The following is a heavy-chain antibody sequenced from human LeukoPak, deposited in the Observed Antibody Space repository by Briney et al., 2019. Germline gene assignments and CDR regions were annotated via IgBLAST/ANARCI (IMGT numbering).Heavy chain of an antibody. CDR1: GYTFTDYY. D-gene: IGHD2-15*01. V-gene: IGHV1-69-2*01. Sequence: ASVKVSCKASGYTFTDYYMHWVQQAPGKGLEWMGRVDPQDGETRYVEKFQGRVTITADTSTDTAYMELSSLRSEDTAVYYCATVAGSGDMDVWGKGTTVTVSS. CDR3: ATVAGSGDMDV. CDR2: VDPQDGET. J-gene: IGHJ6*03.